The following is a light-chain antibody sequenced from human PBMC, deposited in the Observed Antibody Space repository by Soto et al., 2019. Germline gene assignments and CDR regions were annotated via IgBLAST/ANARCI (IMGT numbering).Light chain of an antibody. CDR2: EVS. CDR1: SSDVGGYNY. Sequence: QSALTQPPSASGSPGQSVTISCTGTSSDVGGYNYVSWYQQHPGKAPKLMIYEVSKRPSGVPDRFSGSKSGNTASLTVSGLQAEDEVNYACSSYAGSNNCLFGTGPKVLVL. CDR3: SSYAGSNNCL. J-gene: IGLJ1*01. V-gene: IGLV2-8*01.